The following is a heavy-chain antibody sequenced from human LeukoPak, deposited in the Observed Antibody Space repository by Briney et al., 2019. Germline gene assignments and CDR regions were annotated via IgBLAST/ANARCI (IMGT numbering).Heavy chain of an antibody. CDR3: AREATVTTAYFDY. D-gene: IGHD4-17*01. J-gene: IGHJ4*02. CDR2: IYSGGST. CDR1: GFTVSSNY. Sequence: GGSLRLSCAASGFTVSSNYMSWVRQAPGKGLEWVSVIYSGGSTYYADSVKGRFTISGDNSKNTLYLQMNSLRAEDTAVYYCAREATVTTAYFDYWGQGTLVTVSS. V-gene: IGHV3-66*02.